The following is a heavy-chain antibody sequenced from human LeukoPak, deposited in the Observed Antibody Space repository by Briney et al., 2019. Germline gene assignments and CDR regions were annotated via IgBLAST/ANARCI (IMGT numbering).Heavy chain of an antibody. CDR1: GGSISSSSYY. CDR3: ARGPGYSSCWYWGNDY. V-gene: IGHV4-39*07. Sequence: SETLSLTCTVSGGSISSSSYYWGWIRQPPGKGLEWIGSIYYSGSTYYNPSLKSRVTISVDTSKNQFSLKLSSVTAADTAVYYCARGPGYSSCWYWGNDYWGQGTLVTVSS. J-gene: IGHJ4*02. CDR2: IYYSGST. D-gene: IGHD6-19*01.